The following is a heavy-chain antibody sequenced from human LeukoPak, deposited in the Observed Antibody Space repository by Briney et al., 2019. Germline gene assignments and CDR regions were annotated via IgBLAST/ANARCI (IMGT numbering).Heavy chain of an antibody. CDR3: ARSFDNYYYYHMDV. J-gene: IGHJ6*04. V-gene: IGHV3-21*01. CDR2: ISDNSEYI. Sequence: GGSLRLSCAASGFIFSTYRMNWVRQAPGKGLEWISSISDNSEYIYYADSVKGRFTVSRDNAKNSLYLQMNSLRAEDTAVYYCARSFDNYYYYHMDVWGKGTTVTVSS. D-gene: IGHD3-16*01. CDR1: GFIFSTYR.